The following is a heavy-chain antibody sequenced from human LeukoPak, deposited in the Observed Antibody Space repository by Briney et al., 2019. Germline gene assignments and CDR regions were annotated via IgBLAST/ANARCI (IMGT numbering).Heavy chain of an antibody. CDR2: IYYSGST. CDR3: ARDLAAAGTKPDYWFDP. Sequence: PSETLSLTCTVSGGSISSGGYYWSWIRQHPGKGLEWIGYIYYSGSTYYNPSLKSRVTISVDTSKNQFSLKLSSVTAADTAVYYCARDLAAAGTKPDYWFDPWGQGTLVTVSS. CDR1: GGSISSGGYY. D-gene: IGHD6-13*01. J-gene: IGHJ5*02. V-gene: IGHV4-31*03.